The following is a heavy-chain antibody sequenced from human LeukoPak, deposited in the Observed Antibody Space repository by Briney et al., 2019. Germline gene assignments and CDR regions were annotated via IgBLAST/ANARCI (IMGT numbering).Heavy chain of an antibody. D-gene: IGHD3-16*02. J-gene: IGHJ4*02. CDR2: ISSSSSYI. CDR3: ARDLSGYDYVWGSYPYYFDY. Sequence: GGSLRLSCAASGSTFSSYSMNWVRQAPGKGLEWVSSISSSSSYIYYADSVKGRFTISRDNAKNSLYLQMNSLRAEDTAVYYCARDLSGYDYVWGSYPYYFDYWGQGTLVTVSS. V-gene: IGHV3-21*01. CDR1: GSTFSSYS.